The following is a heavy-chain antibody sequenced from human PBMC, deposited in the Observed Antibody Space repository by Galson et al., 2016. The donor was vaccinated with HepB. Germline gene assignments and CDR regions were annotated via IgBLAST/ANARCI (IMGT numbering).Heavy chain of an antibody. CDR2: IHQSGTT. V-gene: IGHV4-4*02. Sequence: LSLTCAVSGGSISSINWWTWVRQSPGTGLEWIGEIHQSGTTSYNPSLKSRVTISVDKSKNQFSLKLTSVTAADTAAYYCARGKSGPAAYGMDAWGQGTTVTVSS. J-gene: IGHJ6*02. CDR1: GGSISSINW. CDR3: ARGKSGPAAYGMDA. D-gene: IGHD6-13*01.